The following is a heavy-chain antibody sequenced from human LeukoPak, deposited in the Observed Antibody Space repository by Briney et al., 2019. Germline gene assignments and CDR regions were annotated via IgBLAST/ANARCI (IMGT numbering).Heavy chain of an antibody. CDR1: GFTFDDYA. Sequence: GGSLRLSCAASGFTFDDYAMHWVRQAPGKGLEWVSGISWNSGSIRHADSVKGRFTIARDNAKNSLYLQMNSLRAEDTALYYCAKDIVCSSTSCYGGGGYYYYYYGMDVWGQGTTVTVSS. CDR2: ISWNSGSI. D-gene: IGHD2-2*01. J-gene: IGHJ6*02. CDR3: AKDIVCSSTSCYGGGGYYYYYYGMDV. V-gene: IGHV3-9*01.